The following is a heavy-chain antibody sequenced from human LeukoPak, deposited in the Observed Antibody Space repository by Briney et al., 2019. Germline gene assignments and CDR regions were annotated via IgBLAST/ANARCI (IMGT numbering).Heavy chain of an antibody. CDR3: ARAPYDFWSGNNWFDP. CDR2: MNPNKCNT. J-gene: IGHJ5*02. Sequence: ASVKVSCKASGYTFTSYDINWVRQATGQGLEWMGWMNPNKCNTGYAQKFQGRVTMTRNTSISTAYMELSSLRSEDTAVYYCARAPYDFWSGNNWFDPWGQGTLVTVSS. CDR1: GYTFTSYD. D-gene: IGHD3-3*01. V-gene: IGHV1-8*01.